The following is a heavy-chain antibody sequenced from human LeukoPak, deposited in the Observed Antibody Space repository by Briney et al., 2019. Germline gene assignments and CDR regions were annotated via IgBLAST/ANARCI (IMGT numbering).Heavy chain of an antibody. CDR1: GYTFTGYY. CDR3: ARLTFGGVIVVDY. Sequence: ASVKVSCKASGYTFTGYYMHWVRQAPGQGLEWMGWINPNSGGTSYAQKFQGRVTMTRDMSTSTVYMELSSLEDTAVYYCARLTFGGVIVVDYWGQGTLVTVSS. J-gene: IGHJ4*02. V-gene: IGHV1-2*02. CDR2: INPNSGGT. D-gene: IGHD3-16*02.